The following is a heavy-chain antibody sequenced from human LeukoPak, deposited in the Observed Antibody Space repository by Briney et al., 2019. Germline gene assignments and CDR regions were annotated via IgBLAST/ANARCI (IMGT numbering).Heavy chain of an antibody. CDR1: GGSISSYY. CDR2: IYYSGST. D-gene: IGHD6-19*01. J-gene: IGHJ2*01. Sequence: SETLSLTCTVSGGSISSYYWSWIRQPPGKGLEWIGYIYYSGSTNYNPSLKSRVTISVDTSKNQFSLKLSSVTAADTAVYYCAARAVAGWYFDLWGHGTLVTVSS. V-gene: IGHV4-59*01. CDR3: AARAVAGWYFDL.